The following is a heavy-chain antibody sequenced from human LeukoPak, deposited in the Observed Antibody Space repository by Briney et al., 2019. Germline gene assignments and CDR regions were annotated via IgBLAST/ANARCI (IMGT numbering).Heavy chain of an antibody. Sequence: ASVKVSCKASGYTFTGYYMHWVRQAPGQGLEWMGWINPYSGDTNYAQKFQGRVTMTRDTSISTAYMDVSRLKSDDTAVYYCARDPGGNPYFDYWGQGTLVTVSS. CDR3: ARDPGGNPYFDY. D-gene: IGHD4-23*01. CDR1: GYTFTGYY. V-gene: IGHV1-2*02. J-gene: IGHJ4*02. CDR2: INPYSGDT.